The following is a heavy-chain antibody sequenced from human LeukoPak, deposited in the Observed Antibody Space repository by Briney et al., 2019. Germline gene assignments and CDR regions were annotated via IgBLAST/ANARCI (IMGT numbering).Heavy chain of an antibody. CDR3: VRGSYGGNSDYFDY. Sequence: TSETLSLTCSVSGDSITGYYWSWIRQPPGKGLEWIGDIYYSGSTNYNPSLKSRVIISVDTSKSQFSLKLSSVTAADTAVYYCVRGSYGGNSDYFDYWGQGTQVTVSS. CDR1: GDSITGYY. CDR2: IYYSGST. D-gene: IGHD4-23*01. J-gene: IGHJ4*02. V-gene: IGHV4-59*01.